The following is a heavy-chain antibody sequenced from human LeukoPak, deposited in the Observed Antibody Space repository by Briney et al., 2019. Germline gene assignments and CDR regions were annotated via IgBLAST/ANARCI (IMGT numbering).Heavy chain of an antibody. D-gene: IGHD2-8*01. CDR3: ARVNPLMAPGAFDI. CDR2: IKQDGSEK. J-gene: IGHJ3*02. CDR1: EFTLSSYW. V-gene: IGHV3-7*01. Sequence: GGSLRLSCAASEFTLSSYWMAWVRQAPGKGLAWVANIKQDGSEKYYVDSVKGRFTISRDNARNSLYLQMNSLRAEDTAIFYCARVNPLMAPGAFDIWGQGTMVAVSS.